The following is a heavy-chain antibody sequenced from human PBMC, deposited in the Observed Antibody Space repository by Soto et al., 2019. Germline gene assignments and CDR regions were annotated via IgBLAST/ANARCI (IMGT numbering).Heavy chain of an antibody. CDR2: FDPEDGET. D-gene: IGHD3-22*01. CDR3: ATGSFVGDYDSSGYSYYFDY. CDR1: GYTLTELS. Sequence: ASVKVSCKVSGYTLTELSMHWVRQAPGKGLEWMGGFDPEDGETIYAQKFQGRVTMTEDTSTDTAYMELSSLRSEDTAVYYCATGSFVGDYDSSGYSYYFDYWGQGTLVTVSS. J-gene: IGHJ4*02. V-gene: IGHV1-24*01.